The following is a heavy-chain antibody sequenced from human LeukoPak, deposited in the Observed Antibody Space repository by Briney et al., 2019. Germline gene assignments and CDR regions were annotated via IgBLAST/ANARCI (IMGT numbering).Heavy chain of an antibody. D-gene: IGHD3-10*01. CDR2: VDPKDDET. CDR3: AGDVLVSGGSYYHGF. J-gene: IGHJ4*02. Sequence: ASVKVSCKVSGYALTELSIHWVRQAPGKGFEWMGGVDPKDDETIYAQNFQDRVTVTDDRSTDTSYMELRGLTSEDTALYYCAGDVLVSGGSYYHGFWGQGTLVTVSS. CDR1: GYALTELS. V-gene: IGHV1-24*01.